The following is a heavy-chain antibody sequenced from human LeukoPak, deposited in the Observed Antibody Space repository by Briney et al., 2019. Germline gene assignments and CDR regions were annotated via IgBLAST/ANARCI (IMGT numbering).Heavy chain of an antibody. V-gene: IGHV3-9*01. D-gene: IGHD5-18*01. CDR1: GFTFDDYA. CDR2: ISWNSGNI. Sequence: GRSLRLSCAASGFTFDDYAMHWVRQAPGKGLEWVSGISWNSGNIGYADSVKGRFTISRDNAKNSLYLQMNSLRTEDTALYYCAKGLDFGYSYALGPDQWGQGTLVIVSS. J-gene: IGHJ5*02. CDR3: AKGLDFGYSYALGPDQ.